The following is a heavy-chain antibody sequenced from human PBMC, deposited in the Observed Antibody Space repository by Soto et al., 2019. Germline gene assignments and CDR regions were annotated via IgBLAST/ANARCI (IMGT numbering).Heavy chain of an antibody. CDR2: ISGSGGST. Sequence: GGSLRLSCAASGFTFSSYAMSWVRQAPGKGLEWVSAISGSGGSTYYADSVKGRFAISRENTKNTLYLQMNSLRAEDTAVYYCAKAQTYYYGSGRLNWFDPWGQGTLVTVSS. J-gene: IGHJ5*02. CDR3: AKAQTYYYGSGRLNWFDP. CDR1: GFTFSSYA. V-gene: IGHV3-23*01. D-gene: IGHD3-10*01.